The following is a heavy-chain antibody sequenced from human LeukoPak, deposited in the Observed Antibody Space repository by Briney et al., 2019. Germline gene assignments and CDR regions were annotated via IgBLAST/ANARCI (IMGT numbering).Heavy chain of an antibody. CDR1: GGSFSGYY. V-gene: IGHV4-34*01. J-gene: IGHJ3*02. Sequence: SETLSLTCAVYGGSFSGYYWSWIRQPPGKGLEWIGEINHSGSTNYNPSLKSRVTISVDTSKNQFSLKLSSVTAADTAVYYCATLGRRDGYNRVAAFDIWGQGTMVTVSS. CDR3: ATLGRRDGYNRVAAFDI. CDR2: INHSGST. D-gene: IGHD5-12*01.